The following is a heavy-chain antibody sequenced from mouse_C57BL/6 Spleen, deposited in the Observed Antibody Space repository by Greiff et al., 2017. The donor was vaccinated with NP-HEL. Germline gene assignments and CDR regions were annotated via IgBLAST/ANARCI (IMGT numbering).Heavy chain of an antibody. D-gene: IGHD2-1*01. CDR3: ARRPLYGNYGYFDV. CDR2: IYPRSGNT. J-gene: IGHJ1*03. V-gene: IGHV1-81*01. CDR1: GYTFTSYG. Sequence: QVQLQQSGAELARPGASVKLSCKASGYTFTSYGISWVKQRTGQGLEWIGEIYPRSGNTYYNEKFKGKATLTADKSSSTAYMELRSLTSEDSAVYFCARRPLYGNYGYFDVWGTGTTVTVSS.